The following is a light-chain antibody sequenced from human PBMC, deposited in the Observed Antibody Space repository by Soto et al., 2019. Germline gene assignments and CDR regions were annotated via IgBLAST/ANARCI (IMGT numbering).Light chain of an antibody. V-gene: IGKV3-20*01. CDR3: QYDVL. CDR2: GAS. Sequence: EIVLTQSPGTPSLSPGERATLSCRASQSVNSNYLIWYQQKPGQGPRLLIYGASSRATGIPDRFSGSGSGTDFTLTVNRLEPEDFAVYYCQYDVLFGGGTKVEIK. J-gene: IGKJ4*01. CDR1: QSVNSNY.